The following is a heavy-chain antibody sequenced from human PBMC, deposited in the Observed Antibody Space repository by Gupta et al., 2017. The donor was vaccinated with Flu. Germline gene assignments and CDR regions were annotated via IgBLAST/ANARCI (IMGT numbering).Heavy chain of an antibody. Sequence: QAQLGESGGGVVQPGRSLRLACAASGFTVSSYGMHWVRQARGKGLEWVGGIWYDGSNKYFGDSVKGRFTISRDNSQNPLHLQMNSLRAEDTAVYYCARDRCGGDCYRFDYWGQGALVTVSS. V-gene: IGHV3-33*01. CDR1: GFTVSSYG. CDR2: IWYDGSNK. CDR3: ARDRCGGDCYRFDY. J-gene: IGHJ4*02. D-gene: IGHD2-21*02.